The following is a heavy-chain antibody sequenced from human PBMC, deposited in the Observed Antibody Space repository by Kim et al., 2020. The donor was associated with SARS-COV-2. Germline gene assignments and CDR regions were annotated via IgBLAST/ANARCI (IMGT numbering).Heavy chain of an antibody. Sequence: YAESVKGRFTIARDKSKHTLYLQMNSQGPEDTAVYYCAREEYSYSLGAFDIWGQGTMVTVSS. J-gene: IGHJ3*02. D-gene: IGHD5-18*01. CDR3: AREEYSYSLGAFDI. V-gene: IGHV3-30*03.